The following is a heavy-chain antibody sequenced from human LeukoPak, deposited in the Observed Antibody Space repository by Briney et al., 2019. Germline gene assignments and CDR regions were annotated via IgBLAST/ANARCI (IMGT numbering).Heavy chain of an antibody. Sequence: GGSLRLSCAASGFTFSSYSMNWVRQAPGKGLEWVSYISSSSSTIYYADSVEGRFTISRDNAKNSLYLQMNSLRAEDTAVYYCARVIEENWNERYFDYWGQGTLVTVSS. V-gene: IGHV3-48*01. CDR2: ISSSSSTI. D-gene: IGHD1-1*01. J-gene: IGHJ4*02. CDR3: ARVIEENWNERYFDY. CDR1: GFTFSSYS.